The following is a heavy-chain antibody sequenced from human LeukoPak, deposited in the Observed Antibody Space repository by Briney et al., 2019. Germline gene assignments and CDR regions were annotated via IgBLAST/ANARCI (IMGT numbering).Heavy chain of an antibody. J-gene: IGHJ4*02. CDR2: MNPNSGNT. CDR1: GYTFTSYD. V-gene: IGHV1-8*03. Sequence: ASVKVSCKASGYTFTSYDINWVRQATGQGLEWMGWMNPNSGNTGYAQKFQGRVTITRNTSISTAYMELSSLRSEDTAVYYCARGGRAYGSGSYDMGFDYWGQGTLVTVS. D-gene: IGHD3-10*01. CDR3: ARGGRAYGSGSYDMGFDY.